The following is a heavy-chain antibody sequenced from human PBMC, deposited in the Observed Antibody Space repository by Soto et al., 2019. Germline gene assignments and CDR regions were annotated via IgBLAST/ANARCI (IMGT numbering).Heavy chain of an antibody. D-gene: IGHD6-6*01. CDR3: ARGLRDTRIAARPGIDAFDI. CDR2: ISSSSSTI. V-gene: IGHV3-48*01. Sequence: GGSLRLSCAASGFTFSSYSMNWVRQAPGKGLEWVSYISSSSSTIYYADSVKGRFTISRDNAKNSLYLQMNSLRAEDTAVYYCARGLRDTRIAARPGIDAFDIWGQGTMVTVSS. J-gene: IGHJ3*02. CDR1: GFTFSSYS.